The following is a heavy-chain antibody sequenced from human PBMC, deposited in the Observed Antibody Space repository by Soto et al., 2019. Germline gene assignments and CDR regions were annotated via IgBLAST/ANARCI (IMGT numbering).Heavy chain of an antibody. V-gene: IGHV3-33*08. CDR3: ARGANIVVVPAAIDSVDY. CDR2: IWYDGSNK. CDR1: GFTFSSYG. J-gene: IGHJ4*02. D-gene: IGHD2-2*02. Sequence: GGSLRLSCAASGFTFSSYGMHWVRQAPGKGLEWVAVIWYDGSNKYYADSVKGRFTISRDNSKNTLYLQMNSLRAEDTAVYYCARGANIVVVPAAIDSVDYWGQGTLVTVSS.